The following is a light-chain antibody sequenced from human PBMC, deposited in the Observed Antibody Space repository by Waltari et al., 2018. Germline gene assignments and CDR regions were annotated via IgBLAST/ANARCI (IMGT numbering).Light chain of an antibody. CDR2: VNRDGSH. Sequence: QLLLTQSPSASASLGASVKLTCTLSSGHSSNIIAWLHKQPEKGPRYLMKVNRDGSHSKGDEIPDRFSGSSSGAERYLTISSLQSEDEADYYCQTGGHGTWVFGGETKLTVL. CDR3: QTGGHGTWV. CDR1: SGHSSNI. V-gene: IGLV4-69*01. J-gene: IGLJ3*02.